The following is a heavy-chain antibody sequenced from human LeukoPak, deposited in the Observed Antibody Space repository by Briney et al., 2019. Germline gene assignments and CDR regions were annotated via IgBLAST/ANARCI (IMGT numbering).Heavy chain of an antibody. CDR2: INHSGST. Sequence: SETLSLTCAVYGGSFGGYYWSWIRQPPGKGLEWIGEINHSGSTNYNPSLKSRVTISVDTSKNQFSLKLSSVTAADTAVYYCARWHDFWSGYYQGPYFDYWGQGTLVTVSS. CDR3: ARWHDFWSGYYQGPYFDY. CDR1: GGSFGGYY. V-gene: IGHV4-34*01. J-gene: IGHJ4*02. D-gene: IGHD3-3*01.